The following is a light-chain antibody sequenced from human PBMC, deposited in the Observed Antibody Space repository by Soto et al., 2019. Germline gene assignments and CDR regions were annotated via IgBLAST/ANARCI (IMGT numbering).Light chain of an antibody. CDR2: GAS. CDR3: QQYGGSPWT. J-gene: IGKJ1*01. V-gene: IGKV3-20*01. CDR1: QSVSSSY. Sequence: SSGALSVTPQELATRSGRAGQSVSSSYLAWYTPKPGQAPRLLISGASSRATGLPDRFSGSGSGTDFTLTISRLQAEDCILYCSQQYGGSPWTSGEGARV.